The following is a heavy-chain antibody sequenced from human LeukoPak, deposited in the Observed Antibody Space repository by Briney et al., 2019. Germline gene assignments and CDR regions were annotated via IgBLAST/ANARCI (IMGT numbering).Heavy chain of an antibody. CDR1: GFTFRNYA. CDR3: AKQQVGITAFDY. CDR2: ITGSGGTT. D-gene: IGHD2-21*01. V-gene: IGHV3-23*01. Sequence: GASLTLSCAASGFTFRNYAMSWVRQAPGKGLEWVSAITGSGGTTWYADSVKGHFTISRDNSKNTLYLQMNSLRAEDTAVYYCAKQQVGITAFDYWGQGTLVTVSS. J-gene: IGHJ4*02.